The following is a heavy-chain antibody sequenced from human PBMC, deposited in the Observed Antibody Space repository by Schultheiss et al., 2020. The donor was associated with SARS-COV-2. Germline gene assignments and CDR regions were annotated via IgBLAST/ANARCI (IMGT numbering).Heavy chain of an antibody. CDR1: GESFSAYY. Sequence: SETLSLTCAVCGESFSAYYWGCIRQPPGKGLKWIGDINHRGSTNYNPSLKSRLTMSVDASKIQFSLKLSSVTAADTAVYYCARAPAEGYCSGGSCYSQTFDYWGQGTLVTVSS. CDR3: ARAPAEGYCSGGSCYSQTFDY. J-gene: IGHJ4*02. CDR2: INHRGST. V-gene: IGHV4-34*01. D-gene: IGHD2-15*01.